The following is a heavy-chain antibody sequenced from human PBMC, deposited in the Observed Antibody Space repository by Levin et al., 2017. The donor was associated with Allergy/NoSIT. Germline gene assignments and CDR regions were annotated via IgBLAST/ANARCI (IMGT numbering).Heavy chain of an antibody. J-gene: IGHJ4*02. V-gene: IGHV3-30-3*01. CDR1: GFTFSSYA. CDR3: ARAYCNGAACYSSPMAY. CDR2: ISFDGSNK. Sequence: GGSLRLSCAASGFTFSSYAMNWVRQAPGKGLEWVTVISFDGSNKYYADSVKGRFTISRDNSKNTLYLQMDTLRAEDTAVYYCARAYCNGAACYSSPMAYWGQGTLVTVSS. D-gene: IGHD2-15*01.